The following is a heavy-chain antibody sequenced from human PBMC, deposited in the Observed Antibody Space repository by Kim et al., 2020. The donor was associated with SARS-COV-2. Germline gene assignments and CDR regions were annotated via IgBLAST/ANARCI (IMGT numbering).Heavy chain of an antibody. CDR1: GFTFSSYS. CDR2: ISSSSSYI. CDR3: ARDQPGIAAAGTPY. Sequence: GGSLRLSCAASGFTFSSYSMNWVRQAPGKGLEWVSSISSSSSYIYYADSVKGRFTISRDNAKNSLYLQMNSLRAEDTAVYYCARDQPGIAAAGTPYWGQGTLVTVSS. D-gene: IGHD6-13*01. J-gene: IGHJ4*02. V-gene: IGHV3-21*01.